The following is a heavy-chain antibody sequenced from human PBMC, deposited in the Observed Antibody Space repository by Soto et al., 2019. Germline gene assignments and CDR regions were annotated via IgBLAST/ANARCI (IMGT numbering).Heavy chain of an antibody. J-gene: IGHJ4*02. CDR3: ARDDDNWNEYYFDY. D-gene: IGHD1-1*01. Sequence: QVQLVESGGGVVQPGRSLRLSCAASGFTFSSYGMHWVRQAPGKGLEWVAVIWYDGSNKYYADSVKGRFTISRDNSKNTLDLQMNSLRAEDTAVYYCARDDDNWNEYYFDYWGQGTLVTVSS. V-gene: IGHV3-33*01. CDR2: IWYDGSNK. CDR1: GFTFSSYG.